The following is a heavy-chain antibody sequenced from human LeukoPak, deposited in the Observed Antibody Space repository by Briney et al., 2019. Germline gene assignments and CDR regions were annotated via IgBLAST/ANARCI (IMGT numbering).Heavy chain of an antibody. V-gene: IGHV4-39*07. D-gene: IGHD3-22*01. Sequence: SETLSLTCSVSGDSITSSGYYWGWIRQPAGKGLEWIGSIYYSGSTYYNPSLKSRVTISVDTSKNQFSLKLSSVTAADTAVYYCARDRYYYDSSGSTHAFDIWGQGTMVTVSS. CDR1: GDSITSSGYY. J-gene: IGHJ3*02. CDR2: IYYSGST. CDR3: ARDRYYYDSSGSTHAFDI.